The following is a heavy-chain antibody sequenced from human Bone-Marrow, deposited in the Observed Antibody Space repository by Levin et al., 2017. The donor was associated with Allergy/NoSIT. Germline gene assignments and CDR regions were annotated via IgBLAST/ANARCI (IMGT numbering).Heavy chain of an antibody. V-gene: IGHV3-33*03. CDR1: GFTFRSYG. D-gene: IGHD3-16*01. Sequence: GGSLRLSCAASGFTFRSYGLHWVRQAPGKGLEWVAVIWLHGSNKNYADSVKGRFTISRDNSQNTLYLQMNSLRAEDTGVYFCAQDRHVAVSLFHIWGQGTTVIVSS. CDR3: AQDRHVAVSLFHI. CDR2: IWLHGSNK. J-gene: IGHJ3*02.